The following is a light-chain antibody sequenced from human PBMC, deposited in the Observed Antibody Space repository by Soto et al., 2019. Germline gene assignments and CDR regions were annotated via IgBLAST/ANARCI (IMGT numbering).Light chain of an antibody. CDR3: QQRSNWPLT. CDR2: VAS. J-gene: IGKJ4*01. V-gene: IGKV3D-20*02. Sequence: EIVWTQSPGTLSLSPGERVTLSCRTSQSAPSSNLAWYQQKPGQAPRPLIYVASNGATGIPIRFSGSVSGADFTLTITSLEPEDVAVYYCQQRSNWPLTFGGGTKVEIK. CDR1: QSAPSSN.